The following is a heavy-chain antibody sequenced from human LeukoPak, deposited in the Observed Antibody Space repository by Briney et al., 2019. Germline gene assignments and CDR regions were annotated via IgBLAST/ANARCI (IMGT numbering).Heavy chain of an antibody. D-gene: IGHD1-26*01. V-gene: IGHV4-39*07. CDR2: IYYSGST. J-gene: IGHJ6*03. CDR3: ARDLRWEPTRSYYYMDV. CDR1: GGSITSNSYY. Sequence: SETLSLTCTVSGGSITSNSYYWGWIRQPPGKGLGWIGSIYYSGSTYYNPSLKSRVTISVDTSKNQFSLKLGSVTAADTAVYYCARDLRWEPTRSYYYMDVWGKGTTVTVSS.